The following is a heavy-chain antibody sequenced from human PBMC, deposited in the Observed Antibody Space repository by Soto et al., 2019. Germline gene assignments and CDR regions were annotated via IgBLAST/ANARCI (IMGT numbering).Heavy chain of an antibody. CDR2: IYNSGYT. Sequence: SETLSLTSTVSGGSISSGNYYWSWIRQHPGKGLEWIGYIYNSGYTYYNPSLNSRVAISRDTSKNQLSLNLSSVTAADTAVYYCARGAITMIVGGFDPWGQGTLVTVSS. CDR1: GGSISSGNYY. V-gene: IGHV4-31*03. CDR3: ARGAITMIVGGFDP. J-gene: IGHJ5*02. D-gene: IGHD3-22*01.